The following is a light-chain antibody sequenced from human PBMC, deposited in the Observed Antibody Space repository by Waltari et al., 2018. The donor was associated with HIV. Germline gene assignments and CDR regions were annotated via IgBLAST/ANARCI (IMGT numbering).Light chain of an antibody. J-gene: IGLJ3*02. CDR1: RYNIGSHS. V-gene: IGLV1-51*01. CDR2: DNN. CDR3: GTWDTSLNAGV. Sequence: QSVFTQPPSVSSAPCQQLTISCSGSRYNIGSHSVSWYRHLPETAPKLLIYDNNKRPSGITDRFSGSKSGTSATLGITGLQTGDEADYYCGTWDTSLNAGVFSGGPNLTVL.